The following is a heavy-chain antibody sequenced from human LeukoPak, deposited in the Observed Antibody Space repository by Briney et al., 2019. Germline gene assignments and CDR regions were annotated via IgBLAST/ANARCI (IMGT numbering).Heavy chain of an antibody. J-gene: IGHJ4*02. D-gene: IGHD2-15*01. Sequence: ASVKVSCKASGGTFSSYAISWVRQAPGQGLEWMGGIIPIFGTANYAQKFQGRVTITADESTTTAYMELSSLRSEDTAVYYCATDVGSLFDYWGQGTLVTVSS. CDR2: IIPIFGTA. V-gene: IGHV1-69*01. CDR3: ATDVGSLFDY. CDR1: GGTFSSYA.